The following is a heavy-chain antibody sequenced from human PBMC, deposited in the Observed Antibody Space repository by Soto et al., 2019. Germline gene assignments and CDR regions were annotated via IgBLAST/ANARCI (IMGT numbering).Heavy chain of an antibody. V-gene: IGHV3-30*03. Sequence: PGGSLRLSCAASGFTFSSYGMHWVRQAPGKGLEWVAVISYDGSNKYYADSVKGRFTISGDNSKNTLYLQMNSLRAEDTAVYYCATHLIAVAGSGNISTDYWGQGTRVTVSS. D-gene: IGHD6-19*01. CDR2: ISYDGSNK. CDR3: ATHLIAVAGSGNISTDY. CDR1: GFTFSSYG. J-gene: IGHJ4*02.